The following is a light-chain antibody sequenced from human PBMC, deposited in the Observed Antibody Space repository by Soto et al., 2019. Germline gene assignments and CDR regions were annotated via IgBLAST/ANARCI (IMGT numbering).Light chain of an antibody. CDR2: VFD. V-gene: IGLV6-57*04. CDR1: GGSIASNY. Sequence: NFMLTQPHSVSESPGETVTISCTRTGGSIASNYVQWYQQRPGSAPTTVIYVFDQRPSGVPGRFSGSIDRSSNSASLTISGLKTEDEADYYCQSYDGNNHVFLGGGTKVTVL. J-gene: IGLJ2*01. CDR3: QSYDGNNHVF.